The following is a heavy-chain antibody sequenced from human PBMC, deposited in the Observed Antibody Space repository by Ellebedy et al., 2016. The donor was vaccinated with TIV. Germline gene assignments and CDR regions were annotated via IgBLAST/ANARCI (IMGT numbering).Heavy chain of an antibody. CDR2: INAGNGNT. CDR3: ARSRYYSYGYPSFDY. V-gene: IGHV1-3*01. Sequence: AASVKVSCKASGYTFTTYAVHWVRQAPGQRLEWMGWINAGNGNTKYSQKFQGRVTITRDTSATTAYMELSSLRSEETAVYYCARSRYYSYGYPSFDYWGQGTLVTVSS. D-gene: IGHD5-18*01. CDR1: GYTFTTYA. J-gene: IGHJ4*02.